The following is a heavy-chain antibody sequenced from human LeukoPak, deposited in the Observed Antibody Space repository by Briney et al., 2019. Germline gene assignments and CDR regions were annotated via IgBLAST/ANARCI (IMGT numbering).Heavy chain of an antibody. Sequence: SETLSLTCTVSGDSVSSSYWNWVRQPPGKGLEWIGYIYYSGSANYNPSLKSRVTISVDTSKNQFPLKLSSVTAADTAVYYCARGVKAETWGQGTLVTVSS. V-gene: IGHV4-59*02. J-gene: IGHJ5*02. CDR3: ARGVKAET. CDR1: GDSVSSSY. CDR2: IYYSGSA. D-gene: IGHD2-15*01.